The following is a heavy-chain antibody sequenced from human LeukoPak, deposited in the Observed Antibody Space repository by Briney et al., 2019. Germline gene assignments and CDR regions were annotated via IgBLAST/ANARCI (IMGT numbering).Heavy chain of an antibody. V-gene: IGHV3-21*01. CDR1: GFTFSSYA. CDR2: ISSSSSYI. D-gene: IGHD6-19*01. J-gene: IGHJ4*02. Sequence: GGSLRLSCAASGFTFSSYAMSWVRQAPGKGLEWVSSISSSSSYIYYTDSVKGRFTISRDNAKNSLYLQMNSLRAEDTAVYYCARDRAVAGRGGDYWGQGTLVTVSS. CDR3: ARDRAVAGRGGDY.